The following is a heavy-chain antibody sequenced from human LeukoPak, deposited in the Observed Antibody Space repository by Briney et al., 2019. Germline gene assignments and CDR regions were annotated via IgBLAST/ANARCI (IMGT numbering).Heavy chain of an antibody. V-gene: IGHV1-18*01. CDR2: ISAYNGNT. D-gene: IGHD6-13*01. Sequence: ASVKVSCKASGYTFTSYGISWVRQAPGQGLEWMGWISAYNGNTNYAQRLQGRVTMTTDTSTSTAYMELRSLRSDDTAVYYCARDRLQQLVHHDAFDIWGQGTMVTVSS. CDR1: GYTFTSYG. J-gene: IGHJ3*02. CDR3: ARDRLQQLVHHDAFDI.